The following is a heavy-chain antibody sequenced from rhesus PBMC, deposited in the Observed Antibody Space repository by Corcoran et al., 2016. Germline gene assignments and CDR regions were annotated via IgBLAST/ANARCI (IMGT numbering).Heavy chain of an antibody. Sequence: EVQLVESGGGLAKPGGSLRLSCAASGFTFSSSWMNWVRQTPGQGLAWISAILRWGVDNYDRVSVKVRFKISRDNSKNTLSLKMNSLGADDTAAYYCAKDGGYCSSTYCSSGGYYGLDSWGQGVVVTVSS. V-gene: IGHV3S42*01. D-gene: IGHD2-15*01. CDR3: AKDGGYCSSTYCSSGGYYGLDS. J-gene: IGHJ6*01. CDR1: GFTFSSSW. CDR2: ILRWGVDN.